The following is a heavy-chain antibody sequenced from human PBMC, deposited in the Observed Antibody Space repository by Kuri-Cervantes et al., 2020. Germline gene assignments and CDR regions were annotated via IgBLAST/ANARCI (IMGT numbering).Heavy chain of an antibody. CDR3: AREGYYDYIWGSYRYFNYWYFDL. D-gene: IGHD3-16*02. Sequence: GVLLRLSCAASGFTFSDYYMSWIRQAPGKGLEWVSYISSSGSTIYYADSVKGRFTISRDNAKNSLYLQMNSLRAEDTAVYYCAREGYYDYIWGSYRYFNYWYFDLWGRGTLVTVSS. V-gene: IGHV3-11*04. J-gene: IGHJ2*01. CDR2: ISSSGSTI. CDR1: GFTFSDYY.